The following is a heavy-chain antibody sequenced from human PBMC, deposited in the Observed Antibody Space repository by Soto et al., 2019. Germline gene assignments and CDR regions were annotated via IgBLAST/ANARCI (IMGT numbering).Heavy chain of an antibody. Sequence: GALRLSCEASGFTFSGFDMHWVRQPTGKGLEWVSSIGTAGDTYYAVSVKGRFTISRDNAKNSLSLQMNSLRAGDMAVYFCAKSQEIGTHFFDSWGQGTQVTVSS. CDR1: GFTFSGFD. CDR2: IGTAGDT. V-gene: IGHV3-13*01. D-gene: IGHD6-13*01. J-gene: IGHJ4*02. CDR3: AKSQEIGTHFFDS.